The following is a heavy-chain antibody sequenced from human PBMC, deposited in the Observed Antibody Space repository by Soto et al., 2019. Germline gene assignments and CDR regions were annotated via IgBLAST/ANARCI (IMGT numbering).Heavy chain of an antibody. D-gene: IGHD7-27*01. CDR2: IIPIFGTA. CDR3: ASATGTPPHDAFDI. CDR1: GGTFSSYA. Sequence: SVKVSCKASGGTFSSYAISWVRQAPGQGLEWMGGIIPIFGTANYAQKFQGRVTITADESTSTAYMELSSLRSEDTAVYYCASATGTPPHDAFDIWGQGTMVTVSS. V-gene: IGHV1-69*13. J-gene: IGHJ3*02.